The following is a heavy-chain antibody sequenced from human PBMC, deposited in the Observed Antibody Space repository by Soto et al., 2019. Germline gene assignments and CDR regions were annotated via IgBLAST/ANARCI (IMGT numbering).Heavy chain of an antibody. CDR2: INHSGST. Sequence: SETLSLTCAVYGGSFSGYYWSWIRQPPGKGLEWIGEINHSGSTNYNPALKSRVTISVDTSKNQFSLKLSSVTAADTAVYYCAREDSSTSKFDYWGQGTLVTASS. V-gene: IGHV4-34*01. J-gene: IGHJ4*02. D-gene: IGHD6-6*01. CDR3: AREDSSTSKFDY. CDR1: GGSFSGYY.